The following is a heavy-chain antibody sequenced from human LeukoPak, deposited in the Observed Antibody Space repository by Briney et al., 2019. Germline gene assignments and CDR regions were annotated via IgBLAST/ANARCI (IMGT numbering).Heavy chain of an antibody. CDR3: AREEIEDYDSSAYTN. CDR1: GYTFTGYY. J-gene: IGHJ4*02. Sequence: ASVKVSCKASGYTFTGYYMHWVRQAPGQGLEWMGWINPNSGGTNYAQRFQGRVTMTRDTSINTAYMDVSSLRSDDTAVYYCAREEIEDYDSSAYTNWGQGTLVTVSS. V-gene: IGHV1-2*02. CDR2: INPNSGGT. D-gene: IGHD3-22*01.